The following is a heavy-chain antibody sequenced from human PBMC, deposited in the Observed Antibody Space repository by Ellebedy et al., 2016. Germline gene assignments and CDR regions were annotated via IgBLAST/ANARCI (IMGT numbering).Heavy chain of an antibody. CDR3: AKDPDGDYVPFDY. V-gene: IGHV3-23*01. J-gene: IGHJ4*02. CDR1: GLTSNLYA. Sequence: GGSLRLSXVVSGLTSNLYAMSWVRQAPGKGLEWVSSITRYGAASHYADSVRGRFTISRDDSKKTLYLQMDRLRADDTAMYFCAKDPDGDYVPFDYWGQGTLVTGSS. D-gene: IGHD3-10*02. CDR2: ITRYGAAS.